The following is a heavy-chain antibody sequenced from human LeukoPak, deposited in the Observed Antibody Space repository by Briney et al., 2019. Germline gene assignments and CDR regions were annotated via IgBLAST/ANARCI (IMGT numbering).Heavy chain of an antibody. V-gene: IGHV3-21*04. CDR3: AKDRMKWRVAAASIEY. CDR1: GFTFSSYS. D-gene: IGHD6-25*01. Sequence: GGSLRLSCAASGFTFSSYSMNWVRQAPGKGLEWVSSISSSSSYTYYADSVKGRFTISRDNSKSTLYLQMNSLRGDDAAVYYCAKDRMKWRVAAASIEYWGRGTLVTVST. CDR2: ISSSSSYT. J-gene: IGHJ4*02.